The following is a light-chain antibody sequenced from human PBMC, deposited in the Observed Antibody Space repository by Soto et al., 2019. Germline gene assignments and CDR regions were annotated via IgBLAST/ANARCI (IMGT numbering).Light chain of an antibody. Sequence: EIVLTQSPGTLSLSPGERATLSCRASQTISSSDLAWYQQKPGQAPRLLIFGASSRAPDIPDRFSGSGSGTDLPLTISRLDPEDFAVYYCRVSAHSPPKYTFVEGTKLEI. V-gene: IGKV3-20*01. CDR3: RVSAHSPPKYT. CDR1: QTISSSD. J-gene: IGKJ2*01. CDR2: GAS.